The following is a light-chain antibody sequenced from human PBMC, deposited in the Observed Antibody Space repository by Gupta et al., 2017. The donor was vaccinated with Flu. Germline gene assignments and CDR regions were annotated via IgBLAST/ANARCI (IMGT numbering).Light chain of an antibody. J-gene: IGLJ3*02. CDR1: SSNIENNY. V-gene: IGLV1-51*01. CDR3: GTWDSSLSAWV. Sequence: KVTISCSGSSSNIENNYVSWYQQLPGTAPKLLIYENSKRPSGIPDRFSGSKSDTSATLAITGLQTGDEADYYCGTWDSSLSAWVFGGGTKLTVL. CDR2: ENS.